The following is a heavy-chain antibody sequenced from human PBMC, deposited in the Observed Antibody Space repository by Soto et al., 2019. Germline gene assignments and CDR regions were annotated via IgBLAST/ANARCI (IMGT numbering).Heavy chain of an antibody. CDR2: IYYSGST. CDR3: ARALHYYDSSGSFGY. D-gene: IGHD3-22*01. CDR1: GGSISSGDYY. Sequence: PSETLSLTCTVSGGSISSGDYYWSWIRQPPGKGLEWIGYIYYSGSTYYNPSLKSRVTISVDTSKNQFSLKLSSVTAADTAVYYCARALHYYDSSGSFGYWGQGTLVTVSS. V-gene: IGHV4-30-4*01. J-gene: IGHJ4*02.